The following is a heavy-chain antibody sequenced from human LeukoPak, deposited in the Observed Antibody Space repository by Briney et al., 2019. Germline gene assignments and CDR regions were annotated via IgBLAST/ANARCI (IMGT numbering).Heavy chain of an antibody. CDR2: VDPQNGAA. D-gene: IGHD6-13*01. Sequence: ASVKVSRKVSGYSLTELSMHWVRQAPGKGLEWMGGVDPQNGAAQYAQKLQGRVTMTEDTSTDTAYMKLNSLTSDDTAVYYCATGPTMPAPDTSPGLLDFWGQGTLVTVSS. CDR1: GYSLTELS. J-gene: IGHJ4*02. CDR3: ATGPTMPAPDTSPGLLDF. V-gene: IGHV1-24*01.